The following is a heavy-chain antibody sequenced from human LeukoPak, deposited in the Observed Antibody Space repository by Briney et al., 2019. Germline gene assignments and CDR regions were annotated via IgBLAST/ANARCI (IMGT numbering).Heavy chain of an antibody. Sequence: PGGSLRLSCAAFGFIVRSNHINWVRQAPGKGLEWVSLTYSGDTTYYSDSVKGRFIISRDDSKNTLSLQMNDLRVEDTAVYYCARERPDSRNLDSWGRGALVTVSS. V-gene: IGHV3-66*01. CDR2: TYSGDTT. J-gene: IGHJ4*02. CDR1: GFIVRSNH. CDR3: ARERPDSRNLDS. D-gene: IGHD1-14*01.